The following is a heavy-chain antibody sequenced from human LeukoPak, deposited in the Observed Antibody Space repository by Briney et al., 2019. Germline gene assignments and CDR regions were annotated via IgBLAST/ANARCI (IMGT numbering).Heavy chain of an antibody. Sequence: SETLSLTCTVSGGSISSYCWIWIRQPAGKGLEWIGRISSSGSTIYNPSLKSRVTMSLDMSNNQFSLKLSSVTAADTAVYYCARDRGSDGSDQLDPWGQGTLVTVSS. CDR2: ISSSGST. CDR3: ARDRGSDGSDQLDP. D-gene: IGHD3-10*01. V-gene: IGHV4-4*07. CDR1: GGSISSYC. J-gene: IGHJ5*02.